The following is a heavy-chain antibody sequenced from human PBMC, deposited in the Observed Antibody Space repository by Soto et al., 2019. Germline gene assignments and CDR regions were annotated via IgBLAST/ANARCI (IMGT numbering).Heavy chain of an antibody. J-gene: IGHJ3*02. Sequence: SETLSLTCSVSGVSIDSHFWSWIRQAPGKGPELVGYIYHTVNTNYNPALKSRVTVSMDTSENQLSLQLSSVTAADTAVYYCARLQYTVVTALDIWGQGTMVTVSS. V-gene: IGHV4-59*11. CDR3: ARLQYTVVTALDI. D-gene: IGHD2-15*01. CDR2: IYHTVNT. CDR1: GVSIDSHF.